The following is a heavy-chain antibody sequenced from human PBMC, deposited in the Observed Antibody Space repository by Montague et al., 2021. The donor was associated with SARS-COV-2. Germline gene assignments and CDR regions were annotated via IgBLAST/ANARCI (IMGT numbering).Heavy chain of an antibody. CDR1: GDSISSGSYY. CDR2: IFYSWNS. J-gene: IGHJ1*01. Sequence: SETLSLTCTVSGDSISSGSYYWDWIRQPPGKGLEWIGYIFYSWNSNYNPSLKSRVAMSIDTSKNQFSLTLISVTAADTAVYYCARPSVEVPTSCLLESWGQGTLVTVSS. D-gene: IGHD3-3*01. CDR3: ARPSVEVPTSCLLES. V-gene: IGHV4-39*07.